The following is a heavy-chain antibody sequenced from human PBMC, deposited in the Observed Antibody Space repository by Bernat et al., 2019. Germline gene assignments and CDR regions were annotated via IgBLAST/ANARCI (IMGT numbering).Heavy chain of an antibody. V-gene: IGHV3-7*01. CDR3: AKGGRAYYDFWSGYYPFDP. D-gene: IGHD3-3*01. CDR2: IKQDGSEK. Sequence: EVQLVESGGGLVQPGGSLRLSCAASGFTFSSYWMSWVRQAPGKGLEWVANIKQDGSEKYYADSVKGRFTISRDNSKNTLYLQMNSLRAEDTAVYYCAKGGRAYYDFWSGYYPFDPWGQGTLVTVSS. J-gene: IGHJ5*02. CDR1: GFTFSSYW.